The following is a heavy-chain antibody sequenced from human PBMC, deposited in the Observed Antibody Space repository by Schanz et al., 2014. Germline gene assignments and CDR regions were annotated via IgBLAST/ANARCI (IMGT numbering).Heavy chain of an antibody. Sequence: QVQLVQSGAEVKKPGASVKVSCKASGYTFTSYGISWVRQAPGQGLEWMGWISPYNGNTNYAQKLQGRVTMTADASTSTAYMDLRSLRSDDTAVYYCAREQSSYTSGSDVRSFDNWGQGSMVTGSS. J-gene: IGHJ4*02. D-gene: IGHD6-25*01. V-gene: IGHV1-18*01. CDR1: GYTFTSYG. CDR2: ISPYNGNT. CDR3: AREQSSYTSGSDVRSFDN.